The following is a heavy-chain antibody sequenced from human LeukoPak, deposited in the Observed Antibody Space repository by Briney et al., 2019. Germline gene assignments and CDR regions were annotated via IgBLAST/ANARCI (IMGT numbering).Heavy chain of an antibody. CDR1: GFTVTTGY. CDR2: LSSGGTT. CDR3: ARDPVPEF. J-gene: IGHJ3*01. V-gene: IGHV3-53*01. Sequence: GGSLRLSCAGSGFTVTTGYMNWVRQAPGKGLECVSVLSSGGTTYYADSVKGRFTISRDNSKNTLYLQMNDLRAEDMTVYYCARDPVPEFWGQGTMVTVSS. D-gene: IGHD1-14*01.